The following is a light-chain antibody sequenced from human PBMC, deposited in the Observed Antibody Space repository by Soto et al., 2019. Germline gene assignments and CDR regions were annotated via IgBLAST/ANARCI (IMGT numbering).Light chain of an antibody. CDR2: KAS. J-gene: IGKJ2*01. CDR1: QDISSY. CDR3: QQYNDSFPYT. Sequence: DIQMTQSPSSLSVSVGDRVTITCQASQDISSYLSWYQQKPGKAPKLLIYKASTLESGVPSRFSGSRSGTEFILTISSLQPDDFATYYCQQYNDSFPYTFGQGTKV. V-gene: IGKV1-5*03.